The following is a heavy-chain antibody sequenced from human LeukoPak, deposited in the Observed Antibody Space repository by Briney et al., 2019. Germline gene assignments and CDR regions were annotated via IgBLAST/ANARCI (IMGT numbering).Heavy chain of an antibody. CDR3: ARGPYSYDSSGAFDI. J-gene: IGHJ3*02. Sequence: SETLSLTCTVSGDSISSGDYYWSWIRQPAGKGLEWIGRIPSSESTNYNPSLKSRVTISVDTSKNQFSLKLSSVTAADTAVYFCARGPYSYDSSGAFDIWGQGTMVTVSS. D-gene: IGHD3-22*01. V-gene: IGHV4-61*02. CDR2: IPSSEST. CDR1: GDSISSGDYY.